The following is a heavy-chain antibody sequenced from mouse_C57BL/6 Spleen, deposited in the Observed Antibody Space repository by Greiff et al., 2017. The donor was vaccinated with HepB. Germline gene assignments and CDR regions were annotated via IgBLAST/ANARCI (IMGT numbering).Heavy chain of an antibody. Sequence: EVMLVESGGGLVQPGGSMKLSCVASGFTFSNYWMNWVRQSPEKGLEWVAQIRLKSDNYATHYAESVKGRFTISRDDSNSSVYLQMNNLRAEDTGIYYCTIVSNFFFDYWGQGTTLTVSS. CDR2: IRLKSDNYAT. D-gene: IGHD2-5*01. V-gene: IGHV6-3*01. CDR3: TIVSNFFFDY. CDR1: GFTFSNYW. J-gene: IGHJ2*01.